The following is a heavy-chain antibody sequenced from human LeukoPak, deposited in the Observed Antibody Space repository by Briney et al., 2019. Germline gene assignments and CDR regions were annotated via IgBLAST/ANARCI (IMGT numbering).Heavy chain of an antibody. Sequence: ASVKVSCKASGYTFTGYYMHWVRQAPGQGLEWMGWINPNSGGTNYAQKFQGRVTMTRDTSISTAYMELRSLRSDDTAVYYCARVGSSGLDDAFDIWGQGAMVTVSS. V-gene: IGHV1-2*02. CDR1: GYTFTGYY. CDR3: ARVGSSGLDDAFDI. D-gene: IGHD6-19*01. CDR2: INPNSGGT. J-gene: IGHJ3*02.